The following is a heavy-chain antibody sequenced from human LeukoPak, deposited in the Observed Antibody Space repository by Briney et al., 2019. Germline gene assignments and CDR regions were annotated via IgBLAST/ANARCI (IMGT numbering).Heavy chain of an antibody. V-gene: IGHV3-9*01. CDR2: ISWNSGSI. CDR3: AKDNVGGGFDY. D-gene: IGHD3-10*01. J-gene: IGHJ4*02. CDR1: GFTFDDYA. Sequence: GGSLRLSCAASGFTFDDYAMHWVRQAPGKGLEWVSGISWNSGSIGYADSVKGRFTISRDNAKNSLYLQMNSLRAEDTALYYCAKDNVGGGFDYWGQGTLVTVSS.